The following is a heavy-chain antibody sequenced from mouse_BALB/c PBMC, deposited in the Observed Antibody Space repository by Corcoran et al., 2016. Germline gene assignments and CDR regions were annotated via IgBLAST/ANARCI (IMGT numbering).Heavy chain of an antibody. J-gene: IGHJ4*01. CDR3: ARSGFYARDD. Sequence: EVQLQQSGPELVKPGASVKISCKASGYSFTGYYMHWVKQSHVKSLEWIGRINPYNGATSYNQNLQDKASLTVDKSFSTADMDLHSLKSEDSVGYNWARSGFYARDDWGQGTTVTVSS. V-gene: IGHV1-26*01. CDR1: GYSFTGYY. CDR2: INPYNGAT.